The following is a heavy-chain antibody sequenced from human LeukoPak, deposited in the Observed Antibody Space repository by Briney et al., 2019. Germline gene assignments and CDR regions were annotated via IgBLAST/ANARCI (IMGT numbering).Heavy chain of an antibody. D-gene: IGHD3-22*01. Sequence: ASVKVSCKASGYTFTGYYMHWVRQAPGQGFEWMGWINPNSGGTNYAQKFQGRVTMTRDTSISTAYMELSRLRSDDTAVYFCARAKSHTMIVVVAYFDYWGQGTLVTVSS. CDR2: INPNSGGT. CDR1: GYTFTGYY. CDR3: ARAKSHTMIVVVAYFDY. J-gene: IGHJ4*02. V-gene: IGHV1-2*02.